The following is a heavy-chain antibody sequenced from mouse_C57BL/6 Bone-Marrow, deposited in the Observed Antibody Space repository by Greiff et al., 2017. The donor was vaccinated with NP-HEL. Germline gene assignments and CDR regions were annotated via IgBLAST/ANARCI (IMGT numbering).Heavy chain of an antibody. V-gene: IGHV10-1*01. CDR2: IRSKSNNYAT. CDR3: VRQRGYYGSSEAWFAY. D-gene: IGHD1-1*01. J-gene: IGHJ3*01. CDR1: GFSFNTYA. Sequence: EVMLVESGGGLVQPKGSLKLSCAASGFSFNTYAMNWVRQAPGKGLEWVARIRSKSNNYATYYADSVKDRFTISRDDSESMLYLQMNNLKTEDTAMYYCVRQRGYYGSSEAWFAYWGQGTLVTVSA.